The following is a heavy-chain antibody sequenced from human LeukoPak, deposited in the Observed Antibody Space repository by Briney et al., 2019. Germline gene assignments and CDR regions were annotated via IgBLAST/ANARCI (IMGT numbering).Heavy chain of an antibody. CDR2: INHSGST. D-gene: IGHD3-22*01. Sequence: SETLSLTCAVYGGSFSGYYWSWIRQPPGKGLEWIGEINHSGSTNYNPSLKSRVTISVDTSKNQFSLKLSSVTAADTAVYYCARGRGFTYYDSSGYYFYYFDYWGQGTLVTVSS. CDR3: ARGRGFTYYDSSGYYFYYFDY. V-gene: IGHV4-34*01. J-gene: IGHJ4*02. CDR1: GGSFSGYY.